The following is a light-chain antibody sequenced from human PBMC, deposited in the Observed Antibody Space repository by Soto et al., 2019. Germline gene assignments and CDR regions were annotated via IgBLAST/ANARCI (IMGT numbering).Light chain of an antibody. CDR2: GAS. Sequence: EIVMTQSPVTLSVSPGERATLSCRASQSVTNGYLAWYQHKPGQAPRLLIFGASTRAAAIPARFSGSGSGTDFTLTISSLEPEDFAVYYCQQRSNWLSITFGQGTRLEIK. CDR3: QQRSNWLSIT. J-gene: IGKJ5*01. CDR1: QSVTNGY. V-gene: IGKV3D-20*02.